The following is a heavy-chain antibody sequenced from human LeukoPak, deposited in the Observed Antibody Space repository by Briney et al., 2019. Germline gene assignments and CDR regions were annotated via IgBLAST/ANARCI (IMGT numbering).Heavy chain of an antibody. CDR3: ASDIVATSGDF. V-gene: IGHV3-11*01. J-gene: IGHJ4*02. CDR1: GFTFSDYY. CDR2: ITSSGDNI. D-gene: IGHD5-12*01. Sequence: GGSLRLSYAASGFTFSDYYMSWIRQAPGKGLEWVAYITSSGDNIYYADSVKGRFTISRDNAKNALFLRMSSLRVEDTATYYCASDIVATSGDFWGQGTLVSVSS.